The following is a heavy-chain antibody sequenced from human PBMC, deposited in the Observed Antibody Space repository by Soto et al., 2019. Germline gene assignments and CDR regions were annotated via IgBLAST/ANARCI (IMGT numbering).Heavy chain of an antibody. J-gene: IGHJ6*02. D-gene: IGHD6-6*01. CDR3: ARAREYTSSSGMDV. V-gene: IGHV6-1*01. Sequence: PSQTLSLTCAISGDSVSGDTAAWNWIRQSPSRGLEWLGRTYYRSKWYNDYAVSVKSRITLNPDTSKNQFSLQLNSLTPEDTAVYYRARAREYTSSSGMDVWGQGITVTVS. CDR2: TYYRSKWYN. CDR1: GDSVSGDTAA.